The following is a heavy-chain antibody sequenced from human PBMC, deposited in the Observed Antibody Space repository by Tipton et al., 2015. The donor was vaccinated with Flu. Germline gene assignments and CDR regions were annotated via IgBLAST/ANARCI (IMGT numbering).Heavy chain of an antibody. V-gene: IGHV4-4*07. D-gene: IGHD3-9*01. J-gene: IGHJ4*02. CDR2: IHTSGST. CDR1: GGSISSYY. Sequence: TLSLTCTVSGGSISSYYWSWIRQPAGKGLEWIGRIHTSGSTNYNPSLKSRVTMSVDTSKNQFSLKLSSVTAADTAVYYCARGVQYFDRGLVYYFDYWGQGTLVTVSS. CDR3: ARGVQYFDRGLVYYFDY.